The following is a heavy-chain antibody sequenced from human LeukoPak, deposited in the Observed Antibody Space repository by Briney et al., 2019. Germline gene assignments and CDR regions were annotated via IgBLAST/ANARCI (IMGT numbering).Heavy chain of an antibody. CDR1: GFTFSGYY. CDR3: ARPYYDRSGFYCAFDI. V-gene: IGHV3-11*03. D-gene: IGHD3-22*01. Sequence: KPGGSLRLSCAASGFTFSGYYMTWIRQAPGKGLEWLSYISSGSGHINCADSVKGRFTISRDNAKSSLYLQMNTLRAEDTAVYYCARPYYDRSGFYCAFDIRGQGTMVTVSS. CDR2: ISSGSGHI. J-gene: IGHJ3*02.